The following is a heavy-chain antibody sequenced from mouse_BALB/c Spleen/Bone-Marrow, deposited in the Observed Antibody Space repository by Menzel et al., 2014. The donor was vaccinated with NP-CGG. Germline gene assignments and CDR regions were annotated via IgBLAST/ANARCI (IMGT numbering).Heavy chain of an antibody. CDR1: GYTFTSYW. V-gene: IGHV1-74*04. CDR2: IDPYDTET. CDR3: TREDSGWAMDY. J-gene: IGHJ4*01. Sequence: QLKESGAELVRPGASVKLSCKASGYTFTSYWMNWVKQRPEQGLEWIGRIDPYDTETHYNQKFRDKAILTPDKSSGTAYMQLRSLTSEAPAVYYWTREDSGWAMDYWGQEPSATLPS.